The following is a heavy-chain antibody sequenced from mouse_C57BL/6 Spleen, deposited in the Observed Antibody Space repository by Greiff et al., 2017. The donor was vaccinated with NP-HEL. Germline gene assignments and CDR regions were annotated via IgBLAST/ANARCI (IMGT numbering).Heavy chain of an antibody. CDR1: GYTFTDYE. J-gene: IGHJ2*01. CDR3: FYYYGSSNYFDY. D-gene: IGHD1-1*01. CDR2: IDPETGGT. V-gene: IGHV1-15*01. Sequence: VQLQQSGAELVRPGASVTLSCKASGYTFTDYEMHWVKQTPVHGLEWIGAIDPETGGTAYNQKFKGKAILTADKSSSTAYMELRSLTSEDSAVYYCFYYYGSSNYFDYWGQGTTLTVSS.